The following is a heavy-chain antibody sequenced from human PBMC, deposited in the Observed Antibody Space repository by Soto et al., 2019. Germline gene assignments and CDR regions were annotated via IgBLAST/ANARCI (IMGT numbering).Heavy chain of an antibody. CDR1: GYSFTSYW. D-gene: IGHD2-2*02. Sequence: PGESLKISCKGSGYSFTSYWISWVRQMPGKGLEWMGRIDPSDSYTNYSPSFQGHVTISADKSISTAYLQWSSLKASDTAMYYCARGYCSSTSCYNYYYGMDVWGQGTTVTVSS. V-gene: IGHV5-10-1*01. CDR3: ARGYCSSTSCYNYYYGMDV. CDR2: IDPSDSYT. J-gene: IGHJ6*02.